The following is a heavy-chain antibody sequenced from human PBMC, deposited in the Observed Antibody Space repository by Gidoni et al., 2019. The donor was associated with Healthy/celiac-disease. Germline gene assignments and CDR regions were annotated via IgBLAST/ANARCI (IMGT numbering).Heavy chain of an antibody. CDR1: GFTYSSYS. CDR3: ARGLRGAYGMDV. CDR2: ISSSSSYT. J-gene: IGHJ6*02. D-gene: IGHD2-15*01. Sequence: ELQLVESGGGLVKPGGSLRLSCAASGFTYSSYSMNWVRQAPGKGLEWVSSISSSSSYTYYADSVKGRFTISRDNAKNSLYLQMNSLRAEDTAVYYCARGLRGAYGMDVWGQGTTVTVSS. V-gene: IGHV3-21*01.